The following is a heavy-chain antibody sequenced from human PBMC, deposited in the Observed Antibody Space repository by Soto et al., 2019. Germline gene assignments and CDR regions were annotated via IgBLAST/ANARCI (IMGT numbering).Heavy chain of an antibody. CDR2: ITGSGGST. J-gene: IGHJ4*02. D-gene: IGHD6-19*01. V-gene: IGHV3-23*01. CDR1: GFTFSSYA. CDR3: AKGRKQWLAPPYFDY. Sequence: VQLLESGGGLVQPGGSLRLSCAASGFTFSSYAMSWVRQAPGKGLEWVSGITGSGGSTYYADSVKGRFTISRDNSKNTLYLQMNSLRAEDAAVYYCAKGRKQWLAPPYFDYWGQGTLVTVSS.